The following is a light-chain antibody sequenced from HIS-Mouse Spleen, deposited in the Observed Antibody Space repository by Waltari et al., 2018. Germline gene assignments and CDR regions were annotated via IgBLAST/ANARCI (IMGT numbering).Light chain of an antibody. Sequence: SYVLTQPPSVSVAPGKTARITCGGNNIGSKSGHWYQQKPGQAPVLVVYDDSDRPSAIPERFSGSNSGTTATLTISRVEAGDEADYYCQVWDSSSDHRVFGGGTKLTVL. CDR1: NIGSKS. CDR3: QVWDSSSDHRV. J-gene: IGLJ3*02. CDR2: DDS. V-gene: IGLV3-21*03.